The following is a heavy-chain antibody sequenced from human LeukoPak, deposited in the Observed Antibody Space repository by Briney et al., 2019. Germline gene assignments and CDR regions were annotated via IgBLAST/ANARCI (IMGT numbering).Heavy chain of an antibody. J-gene: IGHJ4*02. V-gene: IGHV1-2*02. CDR1: EYTFTDYY. CDR3: ARDRSGAAALFDY. CDR2: INPHSGGT. D-gene: IGHD2-2*01. Sequence: ASVKVSCKASEYTFTDYYLHWVRQVPGQGLEWMGWINPHSGGTNYAQKFQGRVAMTRDTSINTAHMDLSSLTSDDTAVYYCARDRSGAAALFDYWGQGTPVTVSS.